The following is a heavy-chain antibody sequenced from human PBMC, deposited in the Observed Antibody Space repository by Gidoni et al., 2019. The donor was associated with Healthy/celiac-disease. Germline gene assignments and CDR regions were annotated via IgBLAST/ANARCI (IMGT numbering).Heavy chain of an antibody. CDR1: GGTFSSYA. J-gene: IGHJ3*02. CDR2: IIPIFGTA. CDR3: ARAQRGSASNCDI. Sequence: QVQLVQSGAEVTKPGSSVTVSCKASGGTFSSYAISWVRQAPGQVLEWMGGIIPIFGTANYAQKFQNRVTITADEYTSTAYMELSSLRSEDTAVYYCARAQRGSASNCDIWGQGTMVTVSS. V-gene: IGHV1-69*01. D-gene: IGHD2-15*01.